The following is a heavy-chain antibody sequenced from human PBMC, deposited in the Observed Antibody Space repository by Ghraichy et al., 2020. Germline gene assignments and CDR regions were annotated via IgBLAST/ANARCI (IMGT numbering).Heavy chain of an antibody. CDR3: ARGGSVDTAMGYLLPQSL. J-gene: IGHJ4*02. D-gene: IGHD5-18*01. Sequence: GGSLRLSCAASGFTFSSYGMHWVRQAPGKGLEWVAVISYDGSNKYYADSVKGRFTISRDNSKNTLYLQMNSLRAEDTAVYYCARGGSVDTAMGYLLPQSLWGQGTLVTVSS. CDR1: GFTFSSYG. V-gene: IGHV3-30*03. CDR2: ISYDGSNK.